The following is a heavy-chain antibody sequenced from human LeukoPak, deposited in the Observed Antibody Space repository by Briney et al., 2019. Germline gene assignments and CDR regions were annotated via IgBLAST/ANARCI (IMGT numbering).Heavy chain of an antibody. CDR1: GGPFSGYY. CDR2: INHSGST. J-gene: IGHJ4*02. CDR3: ARGRGRHSSSWYYFDY. V-gene: IGHV4-34*01. Sequence: SETLSLTCAVYGGPFSGYYWSWIRQPPGKGLEWIGEINHSGSTNYNPSLKSRVTISVDTSKNQFSLKLSSVTAADTAVYYCARGRGRHSSSWYYFDYWGQGTLVTVSS. D-gene: IGHD6-13*01.